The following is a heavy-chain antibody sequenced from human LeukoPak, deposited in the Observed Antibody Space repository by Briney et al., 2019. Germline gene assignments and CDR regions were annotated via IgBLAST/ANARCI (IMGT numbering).Heavy chain of an antibody. V-gene: IGHV4-38-2*01. CDR2: IYHSGST. J-gene: IGHJ3*02. Sequence: SETLSLTCAVSGYSISSGYYWGWIRQPPGKGLEWIGSIYHSGSTYYNPSLKSRVTISVDTSKNQFSLKLSFVTAADTAVYYCAGQVGIVVVITTGGAFDIWGQGTMVTVSS. CDR1: GYSISSGYY. D-gene: IGHD3-22*01. CDR3: AGQVGIVVVITTGGAFDI.